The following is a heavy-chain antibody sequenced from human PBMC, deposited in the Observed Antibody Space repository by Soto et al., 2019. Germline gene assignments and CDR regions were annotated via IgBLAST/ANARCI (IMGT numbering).Heavy chain of an antibody. CDR1: GFTFSSYG. Sequence: GGSLRLSCAASGFTFSSYGMHWVRQAPGKGLEWVAVISYDGSNKYYADSVKGRFTISRDNSKNTLYLQMNSLRAEDTAVYYCAKEAYDAFDIWGQGTMVTVSS. CDR2: ISYDGSNK. V-gene: IGHV3-30*18. CDR3: AKEAYDAFDI. J-gene: IGHJ3*02.